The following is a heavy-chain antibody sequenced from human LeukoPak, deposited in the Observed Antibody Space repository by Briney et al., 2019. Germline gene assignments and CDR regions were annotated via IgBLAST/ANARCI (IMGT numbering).Heavy chain of an antibody. J-gene: IGHJ6*03. CDR1: GYTFTGYY. CDR3: ARNGDPPTYYYMDV. D-gene: IGHD4-17*01. CDR2: INPNSGGT. V-gene: IGHV1-2*06. Sequence: GASVKVSCKASGYTFTGYYMHWVRQAPGQGLEWMGRINPNSGGTNYAQKFQGRVTMTRDTSISTAYMELSRLRSDDTAVYYCARNGDPPTYYYMDVWGKGTTVTVPS.